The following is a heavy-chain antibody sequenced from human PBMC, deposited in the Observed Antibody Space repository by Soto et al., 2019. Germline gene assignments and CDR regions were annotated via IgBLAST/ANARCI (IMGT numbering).Heavy chain of an antibody. J-gene: IGHJ4*02. Sequence: ASVKVSCKASGYTFTGYYMHWVRQAPGQGLEWMGWINPNSGGTNYAQKFQGWVTMTRDTSISTAYMELSRLRSDDTAVYYCARGREVEYSSSKTTGFDYWGQGTLVTVSS. CDR1: GYTFTGYY. V-gene: IGHV1-2*04. D-gene: IGHD6-6*01. CDR2: INPNSGGT. CDR3: ARGREVEYSSSKTTGFDY.